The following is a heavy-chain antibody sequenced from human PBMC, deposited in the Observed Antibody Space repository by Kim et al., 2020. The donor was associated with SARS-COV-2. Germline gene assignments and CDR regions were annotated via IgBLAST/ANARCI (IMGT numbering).Heavy chain of an antibody. D-gene: IGHD2-15*01. CDR2: INGGNGYS. J-gene: IGHJ3*02. V-gene: IGHV1-3*01. Sequence: ASVKVSCKAIGFPFTVYAIQWVRQAPGQRLEWMGWINGGNGYSENSQKFQGRVTFTRDISVGTAYMELSSLRSEDTAVYYCARGRAELKRRTCNGGRCYGIQDAFDIWGQGTTVTVSS. CDR1: GFPFTVYA. CDR3: ARGRAELKRRTCNGGRCYGIQDAFDI.